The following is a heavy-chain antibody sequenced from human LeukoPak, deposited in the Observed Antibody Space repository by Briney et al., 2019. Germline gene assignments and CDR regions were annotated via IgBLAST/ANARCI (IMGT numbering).Heavy chain of an antibody. Sequence: KLGESLKISCKGSGYSFTTYWIGWGRQMPGKGLEWMGIIYPGDSDTRYSPSFQGQVTISADKSISTAYLKWSSLKASDTAMYYCARRGTVTTDAFDIWGQGTMVTVSS. D-gene: IGHD4-17*01. V-gene: IGHV5-51*01. CDR1: GYSFTTYW. CDR2: IYPGDSDT. CDR3: ARRGTVTTDAFDI. J-gene: IGHJ3*02.